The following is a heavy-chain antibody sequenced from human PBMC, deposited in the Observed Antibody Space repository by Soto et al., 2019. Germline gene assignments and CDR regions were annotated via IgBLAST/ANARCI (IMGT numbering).Heavy chain of an antibody. CDR2: IFYSGST. J-gene: IGHJ5*02. Sequence: ERLCRTCPVSGGSIDGYYWSWIRKPPGKGLEWIGHIFYSGSTNYNPSLKSRVTISVDTSKNQFSLRLNSVTAADTAVYYCDYCYYGSGSESWLDPWGQGTLVTVYS. CDR3: DYCYYGSGSESWLDP. CDR1: GGSIDGYY. D-gene: IGHD3-10*01. V-gene: IGHV4-59*01.